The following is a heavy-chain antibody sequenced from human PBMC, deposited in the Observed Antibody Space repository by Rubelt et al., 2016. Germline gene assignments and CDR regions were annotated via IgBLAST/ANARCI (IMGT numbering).Heavy chain of an antibody. Sequence: SHGSGTNYADSVKGRFTISRDNAKNTVYLQMNSLRADDTAVYYCVTFRETGLGDNWGQGTLVTVSS. CDR3: VTFRETGLGDN. V-gene: IGHV3-74*01. CDR2: SHGSGT. J-gene: IGHJ4*02. D-gene: IGHD3-10*01.